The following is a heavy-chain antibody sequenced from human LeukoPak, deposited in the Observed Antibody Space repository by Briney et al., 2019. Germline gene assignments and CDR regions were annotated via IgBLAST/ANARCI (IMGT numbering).Heavy chain of an antibody. J-gene: IGHJ4*02. Sequence: GASVKVSCKASGYTFTTYAISWVRQAPGQGLEWMGWISAYNGNTNYAQKLQGRVTMTTDTSTSTAYMELRSLRSDDTAVYYCARDFDCGGDCYPYYDYWGQGTLVTVSS. CDR2: ISAYNGNT. D-gene: IGHD2-21*02. V-gene: IGHV1-18*01. CDR3: ARDFDCGGDCYPYYDY. CDR1: GYTFTTYA.